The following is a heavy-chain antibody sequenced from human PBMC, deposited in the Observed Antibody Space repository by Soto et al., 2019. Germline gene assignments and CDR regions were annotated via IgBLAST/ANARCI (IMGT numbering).Heavy chain of an antibody. V-gene: IGHV3-23*01. D-gene: IGHD3-10*01. CDR2: ISRSGDST. CDR1: GLIFSNYG. CDR3: AKGGYYGSGSYFSTWYDY. Sequence: EVQLLESGGGLVQPGGSLRLSCAASGLIFSNYGMSWVRQAPGKGLEWVSGISRSGDSTYYADSVKGRFTMSRDKFKNTVLVQENRPRGQDKGIYYWAKGGYYGSGSYFSTWYDYWGQGTLVTVSS. J-gene: IGHJ4*02.